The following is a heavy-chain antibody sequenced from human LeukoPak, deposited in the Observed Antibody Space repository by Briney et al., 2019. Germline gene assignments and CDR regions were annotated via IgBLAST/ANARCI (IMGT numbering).Heavy chain of an antibody. CDR1: GYTFTGYY. V-gene: IGHV1-2*02. D-gene: IGHD5-18*01. J-gene: IGHJ3*02. CDR3: ARDRGAAISAFDI. Sequence: ASVKVSCKASGYTFTGYYMHWVRQAPGQGLEWMGWINPNSGGTNYAQKFQGRVTMTRDTSISTAYMELSSLRSEDTAVYYCARDRGAAISAFDIWGQGTMVTVSS. CDR2: INPNSGGT.